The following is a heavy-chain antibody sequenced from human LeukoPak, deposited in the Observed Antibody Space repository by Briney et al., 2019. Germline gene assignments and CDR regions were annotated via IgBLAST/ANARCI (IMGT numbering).Heavy chain of an antibody. D-gene: IGHD1-26*01. V-gene: IGHV4-30-2*01. CDR3: ARHQWVPAFDI. J-gene: IGHJ3*02. Sequence: SETLSLTCTVSGGSISSGGYYWSWIRQPPGKGLEWIGYIYHSGSTYYNPSLKSRVTISVDTSKNQFSLKLSSVTAADTAVYYCARHQWVPAFDIWGQGTMVTVSS. CDR1: GGSISSGGYY. CDR2: IYHSGST.